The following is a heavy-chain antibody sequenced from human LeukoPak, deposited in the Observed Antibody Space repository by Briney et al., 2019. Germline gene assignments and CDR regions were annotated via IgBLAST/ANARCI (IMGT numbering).Heavy chain of an antibody. V-gene: IGHV3-7*02. D-gene: IGHD6-19*01. CDR2: IKTDGSEK. CDR3: AKWAYSSGWYYDY. Sequence: QPGGSLRLSCAASGFTFSNYWMSWVRQAPGKGLEWVANIKTDGSEKYYVDSVKGRFTISRDNAKNSLYLQMNSLRVEGTAVYYCAKWAYSSGWYYDYWGQGTLVTVSS. CDR1: GFTFSNYW. J-gene: IGHJ4*02.